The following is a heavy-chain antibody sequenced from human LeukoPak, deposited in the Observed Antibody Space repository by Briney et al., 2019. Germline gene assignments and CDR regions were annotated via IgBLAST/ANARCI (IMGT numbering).Heavy chain of an antibody. D-gene: IGHD3-9*01. CDR1: GYTFTGYY. CDR2: TNPNSGGT. Sequence: ASVKVSCKASGYTFTGYYMHWVRQAPGQGLEWMGWTNPNSGGTNYAQKLQGRVTMTTDTSTSTAYMELRSLRSDDTAVYYCARIFGPGDSKNDYWGQGTLVTVSS. V-gene: IGHV1-2*02. CDR3: ARIFGPGDSKNDY. J-gene: IGHJ4*02.